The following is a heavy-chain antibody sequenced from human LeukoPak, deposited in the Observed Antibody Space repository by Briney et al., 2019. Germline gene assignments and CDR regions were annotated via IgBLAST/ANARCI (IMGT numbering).Heavy chain of an antibody. CDR2: ISYDGSNK. D-gene: IGHD4-17*01. V-gene: IGHV3-30-3*01. CDR3: ARDNPMTTVTTSFDY. J-gene: IGHJ4*02. CDR1: GFTFSSYA. Sequence: GGSLRLSCAASGFTFSSYAMHWVRQAPGKGLEWVAVISYDGSNKYYADSVKGRFTISRDNSKNTLYLQMNSLRAEDTVVYYCARDNPMTTVTTSFDYWGQGTLVTVSS.